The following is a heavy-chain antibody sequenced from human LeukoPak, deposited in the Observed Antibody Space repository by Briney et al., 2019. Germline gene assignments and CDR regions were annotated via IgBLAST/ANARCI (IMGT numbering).Heavy chain of an antibody. CDR3: AKGGHDFNPFYW. Sequence: GVSLRLSCAASGFTFSTYAMGWVRHTPGKGLEWVSSIKGGGGDPFYADSVKGRFTISRDNSKKTLFLHLNSLRAEDSAVYYCAKGGHDFNPFYWWGQGTLVTVSS. D-gene: IGHD2-21*02. J-gene: IGHJ4*02. V-gene: IGHV3-23*01. CDR2: IKGGGGDP. CDR1: GFTFSTYA.